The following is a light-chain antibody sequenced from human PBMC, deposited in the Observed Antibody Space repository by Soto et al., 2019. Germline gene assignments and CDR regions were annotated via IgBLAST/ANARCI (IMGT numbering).Light chain of an antibody. Sequence: QSVLTQSPSASASLGASVKLTCTLSSGHSNYAIAWHQQQSEKGPRFLMNLNSDGSHSKGDGIPDRFSGSSSGAERYLTIAGVQSEDEADYYCQTWGSGIVVFGGGTELTVL. CDR2: LNSDGSH. J-gene: IGLJ2*01. CDR3: QTWGSGIVV. CDR1: SGHSNYA. V-gene: IGLV4-69*01.